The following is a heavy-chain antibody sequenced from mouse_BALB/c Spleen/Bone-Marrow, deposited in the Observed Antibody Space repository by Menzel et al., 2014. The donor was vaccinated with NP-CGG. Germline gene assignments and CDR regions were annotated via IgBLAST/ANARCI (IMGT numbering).Heavy chain of an antibody. CDR2: INPYNDGT. Sequence: VQLQQSGPELVKPGASVKTSCKASGYTFTSYVMHWVKQKPGQGLEWIGYINPYNDGTKYNEKFKGRATLTSDKSSSTAYMELSSLTSEDSAVYYCATTTPKARYYTLDYWGQGTSVTVSS. D-gene: IGHD1-2*01. CDR3: ATTTPKARYYTLDY. V-gene: IGHV1-14*01. CDR1: GYTFTSYV. J-gene: IGHJ4*01.